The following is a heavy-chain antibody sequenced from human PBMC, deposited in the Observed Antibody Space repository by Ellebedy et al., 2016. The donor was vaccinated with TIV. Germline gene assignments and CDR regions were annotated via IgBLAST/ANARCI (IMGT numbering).Heavy chain of an antibody. V-gene: IGHV3-53*01. CDR1: GFSVDNNY. CDR2: IYSGGST. CDR3: ARPMGGITGFAFDI. J-gene: IGHJ3*02. Sequence: GESLKISCAASGFSVDNNYMSWVRQAPGKGLEWVSLIYSGGSTNYGDSVNGRFTISRDNSKNTLYLQMNSLRAEDTAVYYCARPMGGITGFAFDIWGQGTTVTVSS. D-gene: IGHD3-10*01.